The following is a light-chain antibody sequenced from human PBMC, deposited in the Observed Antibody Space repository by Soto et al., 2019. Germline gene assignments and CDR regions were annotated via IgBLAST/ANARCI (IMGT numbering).Light chain of an antibody. CDR1: SSDVGGSDY. Sequence: QSALTQPPSASGSPGQSVTISCTGTSSDVGGSDYVSWYQQHPGKAPQLMIYEVNKRPSGVPDRFSGSKSGNAAFLTVSGLQAEDEGDYSCSSYVDNNMGVFGTGTKLTVL. CDR2: EVN. J-gene: IGLJ1*01. CDR3: SSYVDNNMGV. V-gene: IGLV2-8*01.